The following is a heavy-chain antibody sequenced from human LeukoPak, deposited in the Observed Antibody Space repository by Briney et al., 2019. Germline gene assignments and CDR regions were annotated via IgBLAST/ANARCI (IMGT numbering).Heavy chain of an antibody. CDR1: GGSISSYY. V-gene: IGHV4-59*12. CDR2: IYYSGST. Sequence: PSETLSLTCTVSGGSISSYYWSWIRQPPGKGLEWIGYIYYSGSTNYNPSLKSRVTMSVDTSKNQFSLKLSSVTAADTAVYYCARETIAAAGKDYWGQGTLVTVSS. J-gene: IGHJ4*02. D-gene: IGHD6-13*01. CDR3: ARETIAAAGKDY.